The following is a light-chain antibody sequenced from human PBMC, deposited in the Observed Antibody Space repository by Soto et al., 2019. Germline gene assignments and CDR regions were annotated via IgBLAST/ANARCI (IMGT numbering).Light chain of an antibody. J-gene: IGKJ4*01. Sequence: DIQMTQSPSSLSASVGDRVTITCQASQDISNYLNWDQQKPGKAPKLLIYDASNLETGVPSRFSGSGSGTDFTFTISSLQPEDIATYYCQQYDNPLTFGGGTKVEIK. CDR3: QQYDNPLT. CDR2: DAS. V-gene: IGKV1-33*01. CDR1: QDISNY.